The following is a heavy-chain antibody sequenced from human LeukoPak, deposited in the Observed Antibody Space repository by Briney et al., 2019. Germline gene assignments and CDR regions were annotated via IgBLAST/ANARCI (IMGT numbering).Heavy chain of an antibody. V-gene: IGHV3-11*01. J-gene: IGHJ3*02. Sequence: GGSLRLSCAASGFTFSDYYMSWIRQAPGKGLEWVSYISSSGSTIYYAGSVKGRFTISRDNAKNSLYLQMNSLRAEDTAVYYCARASHYYDSSGYPPDAFDIWGQGTMVTVSS. D-gene: IGHD3-22*01. CDR1: GFTFSDYY. CDR2: ISSSGSTI. CDR3: ARASHYYDSSGYPPDAFDI.